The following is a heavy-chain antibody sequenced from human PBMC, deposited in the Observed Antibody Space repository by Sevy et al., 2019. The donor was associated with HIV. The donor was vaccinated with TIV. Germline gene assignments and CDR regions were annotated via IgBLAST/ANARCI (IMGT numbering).Heavy chain of an antibody. CDR3: TRERKSPSFDY. CDR1: GFTFGDYA. V-gene: IGHV3-49*03. CDR2: IRSKAYGGTT. Sequence: GGSLRLSCTASGFTFGDYAMSWFRQAPGKGLEWVGFIRSKAYGGTTEYAASVKGRFTISRDDSKSIAYLQMNSLKTEDTAVYYCTRERKSPSFDYWGQGTLVTVSS. J-gene: IGHJ4*02.